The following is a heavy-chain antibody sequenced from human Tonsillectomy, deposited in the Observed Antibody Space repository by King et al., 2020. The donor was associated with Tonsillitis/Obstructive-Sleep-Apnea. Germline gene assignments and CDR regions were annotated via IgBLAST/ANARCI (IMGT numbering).Heavy chain of an antibody. Sequence: QLQESGPGLVKPSGTLSLTCAVSGGSISSSNWCSWVRQPPGKGLEWIWEIYHSGSNNYNPSLKSRVTLSVDKAKNQFSLQLSSVTAADTALYYCAGVMQQQPGNNWFDPWGQGTLVTVSS. D-gene: IGHD6-13*01. CDR2: IYHSGSN. V-gene: IGHV4-4*02. CDR3: AGVMQQQPGNNWFDP. J-gene: IGHJ5*02. CDR1: GGSISSSNW.